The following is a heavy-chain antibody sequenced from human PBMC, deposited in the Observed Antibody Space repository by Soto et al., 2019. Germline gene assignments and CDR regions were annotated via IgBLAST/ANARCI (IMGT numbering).Heavy chain of an antibody. CDR1: GFTFSSHN. V-gene: IGHV3-21*02. CDR2: IGTSDSSI. D-gene: IGHD3-10*01. J-gene: IGHJ4*02. CDR3: AIELSTMIRAYN. Sequence: EVQLVESGGGLVKPGGSLRLSCAASGFTFSSHNIYWFRQPPGKGLEWVSSIGTSDSSIYYADSVRGRFTISKVNAKNSVYLQRHSLRAEETVIHHIAIELSTMIRAYNGGSGNLVSVSS.